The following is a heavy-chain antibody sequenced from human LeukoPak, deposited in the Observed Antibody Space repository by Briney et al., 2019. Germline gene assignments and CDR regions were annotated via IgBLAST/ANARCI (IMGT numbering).Heavy chain of an antibody. CDR2: INPSGGST. D-gene: IGHD1-26*01. CDR1: GYTFTSYY. J-gene: IGHJ4*02. CDR3: ATVVRFISGSYYFDY. V-gene: IGHV1-46*01. Sequence: ASVKVSCKASGYTFTSYYMHWVRQAPGQGLEWMGIINPSGGSTSYAQKFQGRVTMTRDTSTSTVYMELSSLRSEDTAVYYCATVVRFISGSYYFDYWGQGTLVTVSS.